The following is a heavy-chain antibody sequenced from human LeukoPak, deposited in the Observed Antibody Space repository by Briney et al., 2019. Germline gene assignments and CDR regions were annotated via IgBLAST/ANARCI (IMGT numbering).Heavy chain of an antibody. CDR2: ISGSGGST. Sequence: PGGSLRLSCAASGFTFSSYAMNWVRQAPGKGLEWVSTISGSGGSTYYADSVKGRFTISRDNAKNSLYLEMSSLRAEDTAVYYCALSLAAPNWGQGTLVTVSS. CDR1: GFTFSSYA. D-gene: IGHD2-15*01. CDR3: ALSLAAPN. J-gene: IGHJ4*02. V-gene: IGHV3-23*01.